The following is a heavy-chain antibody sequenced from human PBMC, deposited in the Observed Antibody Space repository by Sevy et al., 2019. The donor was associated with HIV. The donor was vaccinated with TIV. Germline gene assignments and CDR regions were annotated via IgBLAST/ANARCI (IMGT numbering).Heavy chain of an antibody. J-gene: IGHJ6*02. CDR3: AKGFCSGATCPRDYYYYGMDV. CDR1: GFTFSSYS. V-gene: IGHV3-48*01. Sequence: GGSLRLSCAASGFTFSSYSMNWVRQAPGKGLEWASYISGSSTTIYYADSVKGRFTISRDNAKNSLYLQMNSLRAEDTAVYYCAKGFCSGATCPRDYYYYGMDVWGQGTTVTVSS. D-gene: IGHD2-15*01. CDR2: ISGSSTTI.